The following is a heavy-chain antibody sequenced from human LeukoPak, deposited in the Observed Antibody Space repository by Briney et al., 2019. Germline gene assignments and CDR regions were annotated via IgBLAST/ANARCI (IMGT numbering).Heavy chain of an antibody. CDR1: GGSMSSYY. Sequence: SETLSLTCTVSGGSMSSYYWSWIRQPPGKGLEWIGEINHSGSTNYNPSLKSRVTISVDTSKNQFSLKLSSVTAADTAVYYCARGPHTGVNYYDSSGYYYWGQGTLVTVSS. J-gene: IGHJ4*02. CDR2: INHSGST. CDR3: ARGPHTGVNYYDSSGYYY. D-gene: IGHD3-22*01. V-gene: IGHV4-34*01.